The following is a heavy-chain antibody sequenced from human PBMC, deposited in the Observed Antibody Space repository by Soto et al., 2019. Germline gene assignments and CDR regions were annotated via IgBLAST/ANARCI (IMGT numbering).Heavy chain of an antibody. CDR1: GGSISSYY. V-gene: IGHV4-59*01. J-gene: IGHJ6*02. CDR3: ARGKNNYSSTKRRILYYYYYGMDV. Sequence: SETLSLTCTVSGGSISSYYWSWIRQPPGKGLEWIGYIYYSGSTNYNPSLKSRVTISVDTSKNQFSLKLSSVTAADTAVYYCARGKNNYSSTKRRILYYYYYGMDVWGQGTTVTISS. D-gene: IGHD6-13*01. CDR2: IYYSGST.